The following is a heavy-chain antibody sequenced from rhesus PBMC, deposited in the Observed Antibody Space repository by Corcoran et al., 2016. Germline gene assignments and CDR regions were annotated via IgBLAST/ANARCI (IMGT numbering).Heavy chain of an antibody. Sequence: QLQLQESGPGLVKPSETLSVTCAVSGGSISSSYWSWIRQAPGKGLEWIGYIYGSGSKTNFTPALKSRVTLSVDTSKNQCSLKLGSVTAADTAVYFCARAVGISGSYWEHSLDVWGRGVLVTVSS. CDR3: ARAVGISGSYWEHSLDV. D-gene: IGHD3-16*01. V-gene: IGHV4-169*01. J-gene: IGHJ5-2*02. CDR1: GGSISSSY. CDR2: IYGSGSKT.